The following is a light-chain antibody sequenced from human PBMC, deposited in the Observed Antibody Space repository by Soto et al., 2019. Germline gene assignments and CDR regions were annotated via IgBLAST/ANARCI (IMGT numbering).Light chain of an antibody. CDR2: GNT. Sequence: QPVLTQPPSVSGAPGQRGTISCTGSSSNIGAGYDVHWYQQFPGTTPKFLIYGNTNRPSGVPDRFSASKSGTSASLDITGLQAEDEAEYCCQSYDSSLTVVFGGGTKLTVL. V-gene: IGLV1-40*01. CDR1: SSNIGAGYD. J-gene: IGLJ2*01. CDR3: QSYDSSLTVV.